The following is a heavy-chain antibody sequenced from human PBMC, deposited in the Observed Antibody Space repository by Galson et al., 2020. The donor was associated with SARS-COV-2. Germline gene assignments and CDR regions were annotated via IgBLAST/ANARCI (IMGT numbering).Heavy chain of an antibody. Sequence: SETLSLTCTVSGGSISSYYWSWIRQPPGKGLEWIGYIYYSGSTNYNPSLKSRVTISVDTSKNQFSLKLSSVTAADTAVYYCARALRYSGSYDITGFDYWGQGTLVTVSS. D-gene: IGHD1-26*01. CDR1: GGSISSYY. V-gene: IGHV4-59*01. CDR3: ARALRYSGSYDITGFDY. J-gene: IGHJ4*02. CDR2: IYYSGST.